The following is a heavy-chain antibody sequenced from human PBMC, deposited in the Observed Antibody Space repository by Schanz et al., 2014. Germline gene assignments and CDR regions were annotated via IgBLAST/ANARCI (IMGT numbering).Heavy chain of an antibody. CDR3: ARALRHGYCNVVGCQNGGWFDI. D-gene: IGHD2-2*03. J-gene: IGHJ4*02. Sequence: LVASRGVFFQPLGSLLLSCSASGLPFSSSSLYWASQPPGKGLEYVSVISSNGGSTDFADSVKGRFTISRDNSSNTLYLQVNSLRPEDTAVYYCARALRHGYCNVVGCQNGGWFDIWGQGTLVIVSS. CDR1: GLPFSSSS. V-gene: IGHV3-64*04. CDR2: ISSNGGST.